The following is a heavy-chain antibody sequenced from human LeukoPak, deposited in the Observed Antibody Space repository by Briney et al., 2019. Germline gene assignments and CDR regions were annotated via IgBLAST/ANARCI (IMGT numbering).Heavy chain of an antibody. V-gene: IGHV4-59*08. D-gene: IGHD3-3*01. CDR1: GGSISSYY. CDR3: ARSDFWSGYYNY. J-gene: IGHJ4*01. Sequence: SETLSLTCTVSGGSISSYYWSWIRQPPGKGLEWIGYIYYSGSTNYNPSLKSRVTISVDTSKNQFSLKLSSVTAADTAVYYCARSDFWSGYYNYWGQGTLVTVSS. CDR2: IYYSGST.